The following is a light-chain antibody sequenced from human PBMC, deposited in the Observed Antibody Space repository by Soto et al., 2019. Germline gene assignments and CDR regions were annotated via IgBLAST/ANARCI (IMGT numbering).Light chain of an antibody. CDR1: SSDVGAYNY. CDR2: DVR. J-gene: IGLJ2*01. Sequence: QSALTQPASVSGSPGQSITISCAGTSSDVGAYNYVSWYQQHPGKAPKLMIYDVRNRPSGVSNRFSGSKSGNTASLTISGLQAEDEADYYCSSYTSSSTPVVLGGGTKLTVL. CDR3: SSYTSSSTPVV. V-gene: IGLV2-14*01.